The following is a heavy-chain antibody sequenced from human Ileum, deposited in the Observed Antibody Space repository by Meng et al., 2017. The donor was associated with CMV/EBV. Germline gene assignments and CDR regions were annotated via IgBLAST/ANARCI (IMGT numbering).Heavy chain of an antibody. CDR2: IIPILGIT. Sequence: SVKVSCKASGGTFSNYAISWVRQAPGQGLEWMGGIIPILGITNYAQKFQGKFTITADKSTSTASMELSSLRSEDTAVYYCARDDGYCTTPDCYDLDYWGQGTLVTVSS. J-gene: IGHJ4*02. CDR3: ARDDGYCTTPDCYDLDY. CDR1: GGTFSNYA. V-gene: IGHV1-69*10. D-gene: IGHD2-2*01.